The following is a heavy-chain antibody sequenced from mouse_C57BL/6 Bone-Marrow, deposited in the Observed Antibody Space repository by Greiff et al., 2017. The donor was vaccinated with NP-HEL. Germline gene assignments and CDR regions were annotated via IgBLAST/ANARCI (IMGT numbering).Heavy chain of an antibody. Sequence: QVQLQQPGAELVKPGASVKMSCKASGYTFTSSWITWVKQRPGQGLEWIGDIYPGSGSTNYTEKFKGKATLTVDTSSSTAYMQLSSLTSEDSAVYYCGSPYSAYWGQGTLVTVSA. CDR1: GYTFTSSW. V-gene: IGHV1-55*01. D-gene: IGHD2-10*01. CDR2: IYPGSGST. CDR3: GSPYSAY. J-gene: IGHJ3*01.